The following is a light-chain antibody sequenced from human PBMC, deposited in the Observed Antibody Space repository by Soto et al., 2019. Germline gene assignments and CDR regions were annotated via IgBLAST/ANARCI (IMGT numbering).Light chain of an antibody. Sequence: PGERATLSCRASQSVSSNLAWYQQKPGQAPRLLIYGASTRATGIPARFSGSGSGTEFTLTISSLQSEDFAIYFCQQYNNWPPDRTFGQGTKVEIK. CDR2: GAS. J-gene: IGKJ1*01. CDR1: QSVSSN. CDR3: QQYNNWPPDRT. V-gene: IGKV3-15*01.